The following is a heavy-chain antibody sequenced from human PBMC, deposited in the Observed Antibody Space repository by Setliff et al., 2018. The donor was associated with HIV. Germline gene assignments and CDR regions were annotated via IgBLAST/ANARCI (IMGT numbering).Heavy chain of an antibody. CDR1: GYTHTELS. CDR3: ARKHTGGPLDY. Sequence: ASVKVSCKVSGYTHTELSIHWVRQAPGKGLEWMGGFDPEDGEVVYAQKFEGRVTMTEDTSTDTAYMELSSLRSEDTAEYYCARKHTGGPLDYWGQGTLVTVSS. V-gene: IGHV1-24*01. J-gene: IGHJ4*02. D-gene: IGHD2-8*02. CDR2: FDPEDGEV.